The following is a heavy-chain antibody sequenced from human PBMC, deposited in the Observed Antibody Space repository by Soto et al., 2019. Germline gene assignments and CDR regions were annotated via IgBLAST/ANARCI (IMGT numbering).Heavy chain of an antibody. CDR2: ISYDGSNK. CDR3: ARSMTTVTFDAFDI. Sequence: PGGSLRLSCAASGFTFSSYAMHWVRQAPGKGLEWVAVISYDGSNKYYADSVKGRFTISRDNSKNTLYLQMNSLRAEDTAVYYCARSMTTVTFDAFDIWGQGTMVTVSS. J-gene: IGHJ3*02. CDR1: GFTFSSYA. V-gene: IGHV3-30-3*01. D-gene: IGHD4-17*01.